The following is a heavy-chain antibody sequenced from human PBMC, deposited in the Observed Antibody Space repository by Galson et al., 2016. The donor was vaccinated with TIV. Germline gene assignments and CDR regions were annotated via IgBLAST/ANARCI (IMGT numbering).Heavy chain of an antibody. J-gene: IGHJ3*01. V-gene: IGHV1-69*13. D-gene: IGHD3-22*01. CDR3: AREMYFYDSSRKGDAFDV. Sequence: SVKVSCKASEDTFSNHAISWARQAPGQGLEWMGRIVPIFRTPTYAQKFQGRVTLTADESMSTAYMELSNLRSEDTAVYYCAREMYFYDSSRKGDAFDVWGQGSRSPSPQ. CDR2: IVPIFRTP. CDR1: EDTFSNHA.